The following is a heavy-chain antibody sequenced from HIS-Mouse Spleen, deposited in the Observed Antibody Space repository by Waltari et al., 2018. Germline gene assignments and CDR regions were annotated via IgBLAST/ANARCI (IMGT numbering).Heavy chain of an antibody. Sequence: QLQLPESGPGLVKPSETLSLTCPVSGGSISSSSYYWGRIRQPPGKGLEWIGSIFYSGSTYYNPSLKSRVTISVDTSKNQFSLKLSSVTAADTAVYYCAREIPYSSSWYDWYFDLWGRGTLVTVSS. CDR3: AREIPYSSSWYDWYFDL. J-gene: IGHJ2*01. CDR2: IFYSGST. D-gene: IGHD6-13*01. CDR1: GGSISSSSYY. V-gene: IGHV4-39*07.